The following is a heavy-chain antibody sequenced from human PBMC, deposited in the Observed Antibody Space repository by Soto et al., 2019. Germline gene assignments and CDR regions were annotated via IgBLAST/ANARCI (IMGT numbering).Heavy chain of an antibody. V-gene: IGHV4-59*01. CDR1: GGSISSYY. Sequence: SETLSLTCTVSGGSISSYYWSWIRQPPGKGLEWIGYIYYSGSTNYNPSLKSRVTISVDTSKNQFSLKLSSVTAADTAVYYCARVDPKGQWLGSKWFDPWGQGTLVTVSS. D-gene: IGHD6-19*01. CDR2: IYYSGST. J-gene: IGHJ5*02. CDR3: ARVDPKGQWLGSKWFDP.